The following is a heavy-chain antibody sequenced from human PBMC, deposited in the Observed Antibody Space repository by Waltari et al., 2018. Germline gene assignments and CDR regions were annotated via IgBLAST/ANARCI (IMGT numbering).Heavy chain of an antibody. V-gene: IGHV4-59*01. Sequence: QVQLQESGPGLVKPSEPLSLTCTVSGGSISTYYWSLIRQPPGKGLEWIGYIYYSGTTNYNPSLKSRVTISVDTSKNQFSLKLSSVTAADTAVYYCARGYSGNYGRFDYWGQGTLVTVSS. CDR2: IYYSGTT. J-gene: IGHJ4*02. CDR3: ARGYSGNYGRFDY. CDR1: GGSISTYY. D-gene: IGHD5-12*01.